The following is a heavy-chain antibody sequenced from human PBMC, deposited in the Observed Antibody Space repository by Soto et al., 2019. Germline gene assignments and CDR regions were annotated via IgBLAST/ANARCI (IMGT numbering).Heavy chain of an antibody. V-gene: IGHV3-48*03. Sequence: VGSLRLSCAASGFTFSSYEMNWVRQAPGKGLEWVSYISSSGSTIYYADSVKGRFTISRDNAKNSLYLQMNSLRAEDTAVYYCARGAPHHSSGYYELSTFDYWGQGTLVTVSS. CDR1: GFTFSSYE. CDR3: ARGAPHHSSGYYELSTFDY. J-gene: IGHJ4*02. CDR2: ISSSGSTI. D-gene: IGHD3-22*01.